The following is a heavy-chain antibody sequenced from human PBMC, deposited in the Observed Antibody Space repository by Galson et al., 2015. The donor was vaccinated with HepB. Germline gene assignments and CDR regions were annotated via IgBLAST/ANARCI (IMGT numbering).Heavy chain of an antibody. Sequence: SLRLSCAASGFTFSSYAMSWVRQAPGKGLEWVSAISGSGGSTYYADSVKGRFTISRDNSKNTLYLQMNSLRAEDTAVYYCAKVGVHGSSSHPAGYYYMDVWGKGTTVTVSS. CDR2: ISGSGGST. CDR3: AKVGVHGSSSHPAGYYYMDV. V-gene: IGHV3-23*01. CDR1: GFTFSSYA. J-gene: IGHJ6*03. D-gene: IGHD6-13*01.